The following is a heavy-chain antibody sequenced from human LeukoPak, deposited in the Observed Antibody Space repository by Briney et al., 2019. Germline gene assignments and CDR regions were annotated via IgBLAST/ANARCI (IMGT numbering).Heavy chain of an antibody. CDR3: ARRIVVVPAAMDFFDY. V-gene: IGHV5-51*01. CDR2: IYPGDSDT. D-gene: IGHD2-2*01. J-gene: IGHJ4*02. Sequence: GESLKISRKGSGYRFTSYWIGWVRQMPGKGLEWMGIIYPGDSDTRYSPSFQGQVTISADKSISTAYLQWSSLKASDTAMYYCARRIVVVPAAMDFFDYWGQGTLVTVSS. CDR1: GYRFTSYW.